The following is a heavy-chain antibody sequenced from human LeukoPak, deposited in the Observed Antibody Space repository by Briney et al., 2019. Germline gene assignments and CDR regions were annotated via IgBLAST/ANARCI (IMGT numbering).Heavy chain of an antibody. CDR2: INRDGSST. D-gene: IGHD3-10*01. J-gene: IGHJ4*02. V-gene: IGHV3-74*01. CDR3: ARPGELFNY. Sequence: GGSLRLSCAASGFTFGNYWMHWVRQAPGKGLVWVSRINRDGSSTNYADFVKGRFTISRDNAKNTLYLQMNSLRAEDTAVYYCARPGELFNYWGQGTLVTVSS. CDR1: GFTFGNYW.